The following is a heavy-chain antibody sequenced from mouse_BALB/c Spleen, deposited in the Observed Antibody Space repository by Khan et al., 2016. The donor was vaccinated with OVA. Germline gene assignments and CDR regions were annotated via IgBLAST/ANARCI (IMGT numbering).Heavy chain of an antibody. CDR1: GYTFTNYG. J-gene: IGHJ3*01. D-gene: IGHD2-4*01. Sequence: QIQLVQSGPELKKPGETVKISCKASGYTFTNYGMHWVKQAPGKGLKWMGWINTYTGEPTYADDFKGRFAFSLETSANTAYLQINNLKSEDTAAYFCARYDYDDWFPYWGQGTLVTVSA. V-gene: IGHV9-3-1*01. CDR3: ARYDYDDWFPY. CDR2: INTYTGEP.